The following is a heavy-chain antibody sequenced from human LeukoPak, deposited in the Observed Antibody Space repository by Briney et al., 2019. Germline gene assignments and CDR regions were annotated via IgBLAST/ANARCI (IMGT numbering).Heavy chain of an antibody. Sequence: GGSLRLSCAASGFTFDDHGMNWVHQAPGKGLEWVSGINWNGGSTFYADSVKGRFTISRDNAKNALYLQMNSLTAEDTALYHCARDRSYGSFDFWGQGTLVTVSS. V-gene: IGHV3-20*01. D-gene: IGHD5-18*01. CDR1: GFTFDDHG. J-gene: IGHJ4*02. CDR2: INWNGGST. CDR3: ARDRSYGSFDF.